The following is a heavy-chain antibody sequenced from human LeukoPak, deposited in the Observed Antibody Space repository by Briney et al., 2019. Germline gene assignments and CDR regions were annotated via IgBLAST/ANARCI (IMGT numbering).Heavy chain of an antibody. CDR3: ATDPVYSSSWYSLDY. V-gene: IGHV1-24*01. Sequence: ASVKASCKVSGYTLTELSMHWVRQAPGKGLERMGGFDPEDGETIYAQKFQGRVTMTEDTSTDTAYMELSSLRSEDTAVYYCATDPVYSSSWYSLDYWGQGTLVTVSS. CDR1: GYTLTELS. D-gene: IGHD6-13*01. CDR2: FDPEDGET. J-gene: IGHJ4*02.